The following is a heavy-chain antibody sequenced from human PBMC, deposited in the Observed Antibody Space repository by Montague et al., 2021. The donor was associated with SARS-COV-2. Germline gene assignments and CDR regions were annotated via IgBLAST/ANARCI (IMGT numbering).Heavy chain of an antibody. CDR3: GRGVVAASSVVDY. D-gene: IGHD2-15*01. V-gene: IGHV4-4*07. Sequence: SETLSLTCTVSGDSISSFYWSWIRQPARKGLECIGRIYASGGTNXNPSLKSRVTMSVDTPKNQFSLKLNSVTAADTAVYYCGRGVVAASSVVDYWGRGTLVTVSS. CDR2: IYASGGT. J-gene: IGHJ4*02. CDR1: GDSISSFY.